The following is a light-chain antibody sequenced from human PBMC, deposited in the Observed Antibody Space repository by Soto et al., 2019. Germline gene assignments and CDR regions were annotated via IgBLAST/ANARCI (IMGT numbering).Light chain of an antibody. CDR3: CSYASSSTSVSYV. CDR1: SSDVGRYNY. V-gene: IGLV2-14*01. CDR2: DVT. Sequence: QSALTQPASVSGSPGQSITISCSGTSSDVGRYNYVSWYQQYPGKAPKLMIYDVTNRPSGVSDRFSGSKSGNTASLTISGLQAEDEADYYCCSYASSSTSVSYVFGSGTKLTVL. J-gene: IGLJ1*01.